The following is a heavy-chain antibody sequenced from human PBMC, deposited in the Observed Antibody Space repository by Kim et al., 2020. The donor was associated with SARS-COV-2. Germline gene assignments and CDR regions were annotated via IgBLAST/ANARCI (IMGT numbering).Heavy chain of an antibody. V-gene: IGHV4-34*01. CDR1: GGSFSGYY. CDR2: INHSGST. Sequence: SETLSLTCAVYGGSFSGYYWSWIRQPPGKGLEWIGEINHSGSTNYNPSLKSRVTISVDTSKNQFSLKLSSVTAADTAVYYCARSLEPFEYGMDVWGQGTTVTVSS. CDR3: ARSLEPFEYGMDV. J-gene: IGHJ6*02.